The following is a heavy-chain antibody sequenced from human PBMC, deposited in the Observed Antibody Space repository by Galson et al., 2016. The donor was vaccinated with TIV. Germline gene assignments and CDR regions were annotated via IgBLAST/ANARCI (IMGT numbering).Heavy chain of an antibody. J-gene: IGHJ3*02. CDR3: ARELAHVDSVMLNADAFDI. CDR2: IIPMLGRA. CDR1: GGNFNSYS. Sequence: SVKVSCKASGGNFNSYSIIWVRQAPGQGLEWMGRIIPMLGRANYAQKFQGRVTITADKSTSTAYMDVSSLTSEDTAVYYCARELAHVDSVMLNADAFDIWGQGTKVTVSS. D-gene: IGHD3-16*01. V-gene: IGHV1-69*08.